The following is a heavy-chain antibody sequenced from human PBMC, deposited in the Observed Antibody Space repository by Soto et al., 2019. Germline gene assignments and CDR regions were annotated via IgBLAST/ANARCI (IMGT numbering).Heavy chain of an antibody. V-gene: IGHV1-18*01. J-gene: IGHJ4*02. CDR1: GYRFSDYG. CDR2: ISSHTGNT. D-gene: IGHD4-17*01. CDR3: ARDCGTAVTTHYLDF. Sequence: GASVKVSCKTSGYRFSDYGISWVRQAPGQGLEWMGWISSHTGNTNYAQNLQGRVTMTTDTSTTTVYMELRSLTSDDTAVYYCARDCGTAVTTHYLDFWGQGSLVTVSS.